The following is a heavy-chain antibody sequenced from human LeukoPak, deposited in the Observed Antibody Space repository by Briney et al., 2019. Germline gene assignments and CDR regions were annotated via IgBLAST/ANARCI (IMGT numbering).Heavy chain of an antibody. CDR1: GGSISSGGYY. D-gene: IGHD5-12*01. V-gene: IGHV4-31*03. CDR3: ARGGVATIPDY. J-gene: IGHJ4*02. Sequence: SETLSLTCTVSGGSISSGGYYWSWIRQHPGKGLEWIGYIYYSGSTYYNPSLKSRVTISVDTSKNQFSLKLGSVTAADTAVYYCARGGVATIPDYWGQGTLVTVSS. CDR2: IYYSGST.